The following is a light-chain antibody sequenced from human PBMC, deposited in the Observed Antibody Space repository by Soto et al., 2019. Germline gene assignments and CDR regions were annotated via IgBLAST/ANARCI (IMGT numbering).Light chain of an antibody. Sequence: QSALTQPRSVSGSPGQSVTISCTGTSSDVGRYNFVSWYQQHPGEAPKLMIFDVSRRSSGVPDRFSGSKSGNTASLTISGLQHDDEADYYCCSYGGAYNHVFGSGTKVTVL. J-gene: IGLJ1*01. V-gene: IGLV2-11*01. CDR1: SSDVGRYNF. CDR2: DVS. CDR3: CSYGGAYNHV.